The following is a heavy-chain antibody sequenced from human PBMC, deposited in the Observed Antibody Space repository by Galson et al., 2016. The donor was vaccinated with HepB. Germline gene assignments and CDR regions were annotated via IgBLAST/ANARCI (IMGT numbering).Heavy chain of an antibody. J-gene: IGHJ4*02. CDR1: GYTFTGHN. Sequence: SCKASGYTFTGHNIHWVRQAAGHGLEWMGWINPNSGGTIYAQSFQGRVTMTRDTSISTASMELSRLRSDDTAVYYCARGPLGYYYDRSGSLDFWGQGTLVTVSS. D-gene: IGHD3-22*01. CDR3: ARGPLGYYYDRSGSLDF. CDR2: INPNSGGT. V-gene: IGHV1-2*02.